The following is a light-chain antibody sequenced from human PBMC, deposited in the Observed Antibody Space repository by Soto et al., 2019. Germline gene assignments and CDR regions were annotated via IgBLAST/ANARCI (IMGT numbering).Light chain of an antibody. Sequence: DIQMTQSPSTLSASVGDRVTITCRASQSISSWLAWYQQKPGKAPKLLIYDASSLESGVPSRFSGSGSGTEFTLTISSLQPDDFATCYCQQYNSYPTFGGGTKV. CDR1: QSISSW. CDR2: DAS. CDR3: QQYNSYPT. J-gene: IGKJ4*01. V-gene: IGKV1-5*01.